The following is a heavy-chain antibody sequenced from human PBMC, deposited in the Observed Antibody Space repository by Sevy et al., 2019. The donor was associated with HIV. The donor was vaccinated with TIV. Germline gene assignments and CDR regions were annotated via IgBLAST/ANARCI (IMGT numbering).Heavy chain of an antibody. Sequence: QLGGSLRLSCAASGFTFSSYAMHWVRQAPGKGLEWVAVISYDGSNKYYADSVKGRFTISRDNSKNTLYLQMSSLRAEDTAVYYCARERVLRFLEAHRDGMDVWGQGTTGTVSS. D-gene: IGHD3-3*01. CDR1: GFTFSSYA. CDR2: ISYDGSNK. V-gene: IGHV3-30-3*01. J-gene: IGHJ6*02. CDR3: ARERVLRFLEAHRDGMDV.